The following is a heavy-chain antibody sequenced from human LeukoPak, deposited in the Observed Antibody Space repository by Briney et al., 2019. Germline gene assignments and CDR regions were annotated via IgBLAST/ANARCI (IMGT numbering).Heavy chain of an antibody. Sequence: GGSLRLSCAASGFTFSSYEMNWVRQAPGKGLEWVSYISSSGSTIYYADSVKGRFTISRDNAKNSLYLQMNSLRVEDTAVYYCVRCTTGRTFGSLREIKRSREIDYWGQGTLVTVSS. D-gene: IGHD1-1*01. CDR2: ISSSGSTI. CDR3: VRCTTGRTFGSLREIKRSREIDY. V-gene: IGHV3-48*03. J-gene: IGHJ4*02. CDR1: GFTFSSYE.